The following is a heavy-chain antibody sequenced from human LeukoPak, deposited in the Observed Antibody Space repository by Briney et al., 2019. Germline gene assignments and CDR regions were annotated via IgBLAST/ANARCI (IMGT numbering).Heavy chain of an antibody. Sequence: ASVKVSCKASGYTFTSYGISWVRQAPGQGLEWMGWISAYNGNTNYAQKLQGRVTMTTDTSTSTAYMELRSLRSDDTAVYYCARARSYCSSTSCYPNDYWGQGTLVTVSS. CDR1: GYTFTSYG. D-gene: IGHD2-2*01. CDR2: ISAYNGNT. V-gene: IGHV1-18*01. J-gene: IGHJ4*02. CDR3: ARARSYCSSTSCYPNDY.